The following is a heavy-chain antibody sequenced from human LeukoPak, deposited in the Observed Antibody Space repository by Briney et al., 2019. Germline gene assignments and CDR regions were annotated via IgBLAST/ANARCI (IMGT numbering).Heavy chain of an antibody. D-gene: IGHD5-12*01. CDR3: ARQNHPMGYSYKYYMDV. J-gene: IGHJ6*03. V-gene: IGHV1-8*01. Sequence: ASVKVSCKASGYTFTSYDINWVRQATGQGLEWMGWMNPNSGNTGYAQKFQGRVTMTRNTSISTAYMELRSLRSDDTAVYYCARQNHPMGYSYKYYMDVWGKGTTVTVSS. CDR1: GYTFTSYD. CDR2: MNPNSGNT.